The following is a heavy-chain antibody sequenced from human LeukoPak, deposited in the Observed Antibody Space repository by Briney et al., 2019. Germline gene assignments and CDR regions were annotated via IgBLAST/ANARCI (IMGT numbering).Heavy chain of an antibody. Sequence: ASVKVSCTASAYTFTLCYMHWVRQAPGQGLEWMGWINPNSGGTNYAQKLQGRVTMTRDTSISTAYMELSRLRSDDTAVYYCARGFRELYYYYYYMDVWGKGTTVTVSS. CDR1: AYTFTLCY. CDR2: INPNSGGT. D-gene: IGHD3-10*01. CDR3: ARGFRELYYYYYYMDV. J-gene: IGHJ6*03. V-gene: IGHV1-2*02.